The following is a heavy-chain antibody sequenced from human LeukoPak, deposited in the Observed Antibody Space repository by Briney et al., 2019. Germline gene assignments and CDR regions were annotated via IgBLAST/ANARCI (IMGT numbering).Heavy chain of an antibody. D-gene: IGHD5-18*01. J-gene: IGHJ3*02. Sequence: GGSLRLTCAASGFTFSSYSMNWVRQAPGKGLEWVAVISYDGPNKYYADSVKGRFTISRDNSKNTLYLQMNSLRAEDTAVYYCAKGRYKYGFHAFDIWGQGTMVTVSS. V-gene: IGHV3-30*18. CDR2: ISYDGPNK. CDR3: AKGRYKYGFHAFDI. CDR1: GFTFSSYS.